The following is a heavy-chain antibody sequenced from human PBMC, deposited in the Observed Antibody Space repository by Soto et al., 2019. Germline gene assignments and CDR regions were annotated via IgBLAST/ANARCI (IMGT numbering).Heavy chain of an antibody. D-gene: IGHD3-16*01. Sequence: SQTQSLMCTVSGGSTNRRSDSWGWVRNTPAKGLEWIGSVYYSGSTHDNPSLQSRVTISVDTSRNQFSLNLICVAVSDTAVDFCARQHRGRGYGERGLDFDYWGQGGLVTVSA. V-gene: IGHV4-39*01. J-gene: IGHJ4*02. CDR2: VYYSGST. CDR1: GGSTNRRSDS. CDR3: ARQHRGRGYGERGLDFDY.